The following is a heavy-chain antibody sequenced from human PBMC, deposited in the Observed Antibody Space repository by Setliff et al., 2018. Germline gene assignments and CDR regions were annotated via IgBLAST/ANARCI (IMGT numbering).Heavy chain of an antibody. V-gene: IGHV1-18*01. CDR1: GFTFTYFG. J-gene: IGHJ4*02. Sequence: ASVKVSCKASGFTFTYFGISWVRLAPGQGLEWMGWISGHNGKTMYAQKFQDRVVMTTDTDTGTAYMELRSLRSDDTAVYYCARDADYYDSAENPIVDYWGQGTLVTVSS. CDR2: ISGHNGKT. CDR3: ARDADYYDSAENPIVDY. D-gene: IGHD3-22*01.